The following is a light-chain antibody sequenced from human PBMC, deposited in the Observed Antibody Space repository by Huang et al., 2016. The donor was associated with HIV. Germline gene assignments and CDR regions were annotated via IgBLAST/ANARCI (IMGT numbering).Light chain of an antibody. Sequence: IQLAQSPSSLSASVGERVTITCRASQGISTYLAWYQQKPGNAPKLLSYAASTLPSGGPSRVSGSRSGTDFTLTISSLQPEDFATYYCQQLESYPQTFGQGTKLEIK. V-gene: IGKV1-9*01. CDR3: QQLESYPQT. CDR1: QGISTY. J-gene: IGKJ2*01. CDR2: AAS.